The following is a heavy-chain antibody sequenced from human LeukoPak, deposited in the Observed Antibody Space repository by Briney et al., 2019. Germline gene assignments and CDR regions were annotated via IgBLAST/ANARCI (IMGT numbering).Heavy chain of an antibody. CDR3: ARHRGIAVEFDY. CDR2: IIPIFGTA. CDR1: GGTFSSYA. Sequence: EASVKVSCKASGGTFSSYAISWVRQAPGQGLEWMGGIIPIFGTANYAQKFQGRVTITADESTSTAYMELSSLRSEDTAVYYCARHRGIAVEFDYWGQGTLVTVSS. V-gene: IGHV1-69*13. J-gene: IGHJ4*02. D-gene: IGHD6-19*01.